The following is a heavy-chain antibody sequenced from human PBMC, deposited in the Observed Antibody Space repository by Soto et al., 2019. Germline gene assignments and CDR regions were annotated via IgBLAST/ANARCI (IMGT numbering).Heavy chain of an antibody. CDR1: GGSFSGYY. D-gene: IGHD5-18*01. Sequence: ETLSLTCAVYGGSFSGYYWSWIRQPPGKGLEWIGEINHSGSTNYNPSLKSRVTISVDTSKNQFSLKLSSVTAADTAVYFCASDTGTSIHNWGPGILVTVSS. CDR2: INHSGST. V-gene: IGHV4-34*01. J-gene: IGHJ4*02. CDR3: ASDTGTSIHN.